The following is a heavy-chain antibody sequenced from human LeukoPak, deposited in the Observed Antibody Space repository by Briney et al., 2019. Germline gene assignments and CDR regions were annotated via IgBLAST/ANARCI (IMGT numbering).Heavy chain of an antibody. Sequence: GGSLRLSCAASGFTFSSYAMHWVRQAPGKGLEYVSAISSNGGSTYYANSVKGRFTISRDSSKNTLYLQMGSLRAEDMAVYYCARVPRGGSYWFDYWGQGTLVTVSS. J-gene: IGHJ4*02. D-gene: IGHD1-26*01. CDR1: GFTFSSYA. V-gene: IGHV3-64*01. CDR2: ISSNGGST. CDR3: ARVPRGGSYWFDY.